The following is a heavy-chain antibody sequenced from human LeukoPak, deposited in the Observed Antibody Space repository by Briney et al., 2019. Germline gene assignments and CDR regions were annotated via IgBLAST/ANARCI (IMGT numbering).Heavy chain of an antibody. CDR2: IYSGGST. CDR1: GFTVSSNY. J-gene: IGHJ3*02. Sequence: GGSLRLSCAASGFTVSSNYMSWVRQAPGKGLEWVSVIYSGGSTYYADSVKGRFTISRDNSKNTLYLQMNSLRAEDTAVYYCAGQYELLSNAFAIWGQGTMVTVSS. V-gene: IGHV3-53*01. CDR3: AGQYELLSNAFAI. D-gene: IGHD2-15*01.